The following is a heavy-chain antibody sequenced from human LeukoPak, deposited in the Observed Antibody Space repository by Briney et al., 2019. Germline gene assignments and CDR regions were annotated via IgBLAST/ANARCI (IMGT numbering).Heavy chain of an antibody. D-gene: IGHD5-18*01. CDR1: GYTFTTYD. CDR3: ARRNTAMVAGLDY. V-gene: IGHV1-8*01. Sequence: ASVKVSCKASGYTFTTYDINWVRQATGQGLEWMGWMNPNSGNTGYAQKFQGRVTMTRNTSISTAFTELSGLRSEDTAVYFCARRNTAMVAGLDYWGQGSLVTVSS. CDR2: MNPNSGNT. J-gene: IGHJ4*02.